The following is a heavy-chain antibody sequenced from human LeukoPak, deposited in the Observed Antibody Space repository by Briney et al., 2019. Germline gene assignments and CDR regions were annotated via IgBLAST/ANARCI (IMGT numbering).Heavy chain of an antibody. CDR1: GFTFSSYS. V-gene: IGHV3-21*01. J-gene: IGHJ4*02. D-gene: IGHD6-19*01. Sequence: GGSLRLSCAASGFTFSSYSMNWVRQAPGKGLEWVSSITSSGNYIYYTDSVKGRFTISRGNAKTSLYLQMNSLRAEDTAVYYCAREGYSSVWSGSFDYWGQGILVTVSS. CDR2: ITSSGNYI. CDR3: AREGYSSVWSGSFDY.